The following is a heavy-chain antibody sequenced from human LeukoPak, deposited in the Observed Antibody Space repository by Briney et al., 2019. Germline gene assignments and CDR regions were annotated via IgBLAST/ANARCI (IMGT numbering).Heavy chain of an antibody. J-gene: IGHJ4*02. Sequence: GGSLRLSCAASGFTFSSYAMSWVRQAPGKGLEWVSAISGSGGSTYYADSVKGRFTISRDNSKSTLYLQMNSLRAEDTAVYYCAKGVGYDILTGYYIDYWGQGTLVTVSS. D-gene: IGHD3-9*01. CDR3: AKGVGYDILTGYYIDY. CDR1: GFTFSSYA. CDR2: ISGSGGST. V-gene: IGHV3-23*01.